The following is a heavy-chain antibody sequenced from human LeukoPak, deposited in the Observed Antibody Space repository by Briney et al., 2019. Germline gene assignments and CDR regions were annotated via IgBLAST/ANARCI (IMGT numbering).Heavy chain of an antibody. CDR3: ARIDYGDYPYPDY. CDR1: GGSISSGGYY. CDR2: IYYSGST. Sequence: SETLSLTCTVSGGSISSGGYYWSWLRQHPGTGLEWIGYIYYSGSTYYNPSLKSRVTISVDTSKNQFSLKLSSVTAADTAVYYCARIDYGDYPYPDYWGQGTLVTVSS. J-gene: IGHJ4*02. V-gene: IGHV4-31*03. D-gene: IGHD4-17*01.